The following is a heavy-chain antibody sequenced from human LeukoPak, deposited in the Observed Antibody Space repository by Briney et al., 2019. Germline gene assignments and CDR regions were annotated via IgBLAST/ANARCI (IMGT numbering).Heavy chain of an antibody. CDR2: INHSGST. V-gene: IGHV4-34*01. J-gene: IGHJ4*02. Sequence: SETLSLTCAVYGGSFSGYYWSWIRQPPGKGLEWIGEINHSGSTNYNPSLKSRVTISVDTSKNQFSLKLSSVTAADTAVYYCARENCSSTSSYAYFDYWGQGTLVTVSS. CDR1: GGSFSGYY. D-gene: IGHD2-2*01. CDR3: ARENCSSTSSYAYFDY.